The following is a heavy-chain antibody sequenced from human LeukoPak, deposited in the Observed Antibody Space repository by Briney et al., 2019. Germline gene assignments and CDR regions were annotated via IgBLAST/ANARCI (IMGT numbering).Heavy chain of an antibody. CDR2: ISGDGSIT. Sequence: GGSLRLSCAASGFTISGYWMHWVRQAPGKGLVWVSRISGDGSITAYADSVKGRFTISRDNAKNTLYLQMSSLRAEDTAVYYCARGRAGNYYNHNDYWGQGTLVTVSS. D-gene: IGHD3-10*01. V-gene: IGHV3-74*01. CDR1: GFTISGYW. J-gene: IGHJ4*01. CDR3: ARGRAGNYYNHNDY.